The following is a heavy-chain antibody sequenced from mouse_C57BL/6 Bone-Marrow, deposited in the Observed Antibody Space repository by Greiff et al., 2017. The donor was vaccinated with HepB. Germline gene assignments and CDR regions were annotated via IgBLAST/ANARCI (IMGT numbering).Heavy chain of an antibody. Sequence: VMLVESGPGLVAPSQSLSITCTVSGFSLTSYGVHWVRQPPGKGLEWLVVIWSDGSTTYNSALKSRLSISKDNSKSQVFLKMNSLQTDDTAMYYCARQHYYGSSYGYAMDYWGQGTSVTVSS. V-gene: IGHV2-6-1*01. J-gene: IGHJ4*01. CDR3: ARQHYYGSSYGYAMDY. D-gene: IGHD1-1*01. CDR2: IWSDGST. CDR1: GFSLTSYG.